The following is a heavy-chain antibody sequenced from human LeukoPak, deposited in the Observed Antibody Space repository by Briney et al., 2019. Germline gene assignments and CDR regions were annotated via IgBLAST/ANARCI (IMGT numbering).Heavy chain of an antibody. V-gene: IGHV1-2*02. D-gene: IGHD6-13*01. CDR1: GYTFSGDY. J-gene: IGHJ4*02. CDR3: ARIAAAGTFRY. CDR2: INPNSGGT. Sequence: ASVKVSCKASGYTFSGDYMHWVRQARGQGLEWMGWINPNSGGTNYAQKFQGRVTMTRDTSISTAYMELSRLRSDDTAVYYCARIAAAGTFRYWGQGTLVTVSS.